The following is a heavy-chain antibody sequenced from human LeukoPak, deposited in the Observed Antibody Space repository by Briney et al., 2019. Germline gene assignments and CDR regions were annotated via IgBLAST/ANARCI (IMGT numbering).Heavy chain of an antibody. CDR2: IKSKSDGGTT. CDR1: GFGFSRAW. CDR3: TTVTLRPVGL. J-gene: IGHJ4*02. D-gene: IGHD3-10*01. V-gene: IGHV3-15*05. Sequence: GGSLRLSCAASGFGFSRAWVSWVRQAPGKGLEWVGRIKSKSDGGTTDYAAPVKGRFTISRDDSKNTLFLQVNSLKIEDTAVYYCTTVTLRPVGLWGQGTLVTVSS.